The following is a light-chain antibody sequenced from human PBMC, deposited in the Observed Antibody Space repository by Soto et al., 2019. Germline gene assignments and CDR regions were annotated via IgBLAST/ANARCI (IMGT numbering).Light chain of an antibody. CDR2: AAS. Sequence: DSQMTQSPSSLSASVGDRVTITCRASQDIASWLAWYQQKPEKAPKXXIYAASTLQSGVPSRFTGSGSGTDFTLTISSLQPEDFATYYCQHYNSYPITFGQGTRLEIK. V-gene: IGKV1D-16*01. CDR3: QHYNSYPIT. CDR1: QDIASW. J-gene: IGKJ5*01.